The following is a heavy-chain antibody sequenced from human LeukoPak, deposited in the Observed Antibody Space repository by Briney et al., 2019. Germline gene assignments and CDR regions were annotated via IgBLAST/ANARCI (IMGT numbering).Heavy chain of an antibody. CDR3: SRAPGLRTDY. J-gene: IGHJ4*02. V-gene: IGHV1-18*01. CDR2: SSAYNGNT. D-gene: IGHD4-17*01. CDR1: GYTFTRYG. Sequence: ASVNVSCTSSGYTFTRYGISWVRQAPGQGLGWMGWSSAYNGNTNYAQKLQGRVTMTTDTSTSTAYMELRSLRSDDTAMYYCSRAPGLRTDYWGQGTLVTVSS.